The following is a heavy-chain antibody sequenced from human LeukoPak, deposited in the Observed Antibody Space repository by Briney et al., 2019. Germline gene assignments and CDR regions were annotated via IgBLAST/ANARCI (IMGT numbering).Heavy chain of an antibody. Sequence: GGSLRLSCAASGFTFSSYWMSWVRQAPGKGLEWVANIKQDGSEKYYVDSVKGRFTISRDNAKNSLYLQMNSLRAEDTAVYYCARYPLPWCSTSCNSFDPWGQGTLVTVSS. CDR1: GFTFSSYW. D-gene: IGHD2-2*01. V-gene: IGHV3-7*01. CDR3: ARYPLPWCSTSCNSFDP. CDR2: IKQDGSEK. J-gene: IGHJ5*02.